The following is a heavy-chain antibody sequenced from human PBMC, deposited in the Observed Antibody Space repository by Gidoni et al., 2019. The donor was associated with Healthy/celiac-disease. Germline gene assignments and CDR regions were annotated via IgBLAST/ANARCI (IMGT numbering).Heavy chain of an antibody. Sequence: QVQLVQSGAEVKKPGSSVTVSCKASGGTFSSYASSWVGQAPGPGLEWMGGLIPIFGTANYAQKFQGRVTITADESTSTAYMELSSLRSEDTAVYYCARERVPAATRYYYYYGMDVWGQGTTVTVSS. CDR2: LIPIFGTA. D-gene: IGHD2-2*01. J-gene: IGHJ6*02. CDR3: ARERVPAATRYYYYYGMDV. CDR1: GGTFSSYA. V-gene: IGHV1-69*01.